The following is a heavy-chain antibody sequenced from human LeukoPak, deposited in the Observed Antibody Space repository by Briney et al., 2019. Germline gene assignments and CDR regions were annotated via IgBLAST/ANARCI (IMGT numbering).Heavy chain of an antibody. CDR3: ARSSPIAVAGFDY. V-gene: IGHV4-59*08. Sequence: SETLSLTCTVSGGSISSYYWSWIRQPPGKGLAWIGYIYYSGSTNYNPSLKNRVTISVDTSKNQFSLKLSSVTAADTAVYYCARSSPIAVAGFDYWGQGTLVTVSS. D-gene: IGHD6-19*01. CDR2: IYYSGST. J-gene: IGHJ4*02. CDR1: GGSISSYY.